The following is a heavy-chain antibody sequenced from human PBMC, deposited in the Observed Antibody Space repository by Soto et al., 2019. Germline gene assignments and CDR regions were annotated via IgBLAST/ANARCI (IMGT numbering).Heavy chain of an antibody. CDR2: ISSSSSYI. CDR3: ARVRQWRDYYGMDV. J-gene: IGHJ6*02. CDR1: GFTFSSYS. D-gene: IGHD6-19*01. V-gene: IGHV3-21*01. Sequence: PGGSLRLSCAASGFTFSSYSMNWVRQAPGKGLEWVSSISSSSSYIYYADSVKGRFTISRDNAKNSLYLQMNSLRAEDTAVYYCARVRQWRDYYGMDVWGQGTTVTVSS.